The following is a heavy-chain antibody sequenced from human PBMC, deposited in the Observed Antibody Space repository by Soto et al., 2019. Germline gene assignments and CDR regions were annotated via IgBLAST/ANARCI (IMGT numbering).Heavy chain of an antibody. D-gene: IGHD2-21*02. J-gene: IGHJ5*02. CDR2: ISYDGSNK. CDR3: ARDRYCGGDCYSNWFDP. Sequence: QVQLVESGGGVVQPGRSLRLSCAASGFTFSSYAMHWVRQAPGKGLEWVAVISYDGSNKYYADSVKGRFTISRDNSKTTLYLQMNSLRAEDTAVYYCARDRYCGGDCYSNWFDPWGQGTLVTVSS. CDR1: GFTFSSYA. V-gene: IGHV3-30-3*01.